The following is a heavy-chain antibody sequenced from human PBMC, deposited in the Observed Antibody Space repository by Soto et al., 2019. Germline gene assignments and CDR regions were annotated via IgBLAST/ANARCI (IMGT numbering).Heavy chain of an antibody. CDR1: GYTFSGYY. CDR3: ARVVTAYFDY. V-gene: IGHV1-18*01. Sequence: APVEVSCKASGYTFSGYYTHWVRQAPGQGLEWMGWISAYNGNTNYAQKLQGRVTMTTDTSTSTAYMELRSLRSDDTAVYYCARVVTAYFDYWGQGTLVTGSS. J-gene: IGHJ4*02. CDR2: ISAYNGNT. D-gene: IGHD2-21*02.